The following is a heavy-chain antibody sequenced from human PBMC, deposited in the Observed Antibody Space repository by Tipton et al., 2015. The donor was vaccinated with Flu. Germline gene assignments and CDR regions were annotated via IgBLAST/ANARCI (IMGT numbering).Heavy chain of an antibody. J-gene: IGHJ4*02. CDR2: INHSGTT. CDR1: GGSFSAYY. CDR3: ARGATRRPFSGYDYTGY. V-gene: IGHV4-34*01. Sequence: TLSLTCAVYGGSFSAYYWSWIRQPPGKGPEWVGEINHSGTTNYNPSLTSRVTISADTSKKQFSLRLTSVTAADTAVYYCARGATRRPFSGYDYTGYWGQGTLVTVSS. D-gene: IGHD5-12*01.